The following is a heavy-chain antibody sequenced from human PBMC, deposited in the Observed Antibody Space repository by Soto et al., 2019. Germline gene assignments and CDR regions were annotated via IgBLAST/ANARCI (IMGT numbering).Heavy chain of an antibody. Sequence: SDTLSLTCAVYGGSFSGYYWSWIRQPPGKGLEWIGEINHSGSTNYNPSLKSRVTISVDTSKNQFSLKLSSVTAADTAVYYCARGRSLWFGELPKLDYWGQGALVTVSS. J-gene: IGHJ4*02. V-gene: IGHV4-34*01. CDR2: INHSGST. CDR1: GGSFSGYY. D-gene: IGHD3-10*01. CDR3: ARGRSLWFGELPKLDY.